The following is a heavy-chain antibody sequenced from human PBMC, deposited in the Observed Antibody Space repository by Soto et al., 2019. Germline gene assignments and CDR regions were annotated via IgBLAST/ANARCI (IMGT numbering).Heavy chain of an antibody. CDR2: INPSGSP. D-gene: IGHD1-7*01. CDR3: ASGGITGTTVYYLYGMGV. J-gene: IGHJ6*02. CDR1: GGSFSCHH. Sequence: PSVTLSLTGAAYGGSFSCHHCSRSNKRPGNGLEWIGDINPSGSPNCNPSLKSRDTISVDASKNQFSLTQSSVPAADTAVYYCASGGITGTTVYYLYGMGVWRQGTTVTVSS. V-gene: IGHV4-34*01.